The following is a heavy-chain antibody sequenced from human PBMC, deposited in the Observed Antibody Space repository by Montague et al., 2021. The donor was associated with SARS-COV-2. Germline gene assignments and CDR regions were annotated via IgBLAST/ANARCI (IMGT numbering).Heavy chain of an antibody. CDR2: INYSGST. Sequence: SETLSLTCTVSGGSISSYYWSWIRQPPGKGLEWIGYINYSGSTNYNPPLKSRVTISVDTSKNQFSLKLSSVTAADTAVYYCARGHECSGDSGWWEYWFDHWGQGTLVTVSS. J-gene: IGHJ5*02. D-gene: IGHD2-15*01. V-gene: IGHV4-59*01. CDR3: ARGHECSGDSGWWEYWFDH. CDR1: GGSISSYY.